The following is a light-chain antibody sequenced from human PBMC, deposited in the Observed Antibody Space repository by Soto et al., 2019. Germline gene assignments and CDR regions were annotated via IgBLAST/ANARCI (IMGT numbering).Light chain of an antibody. CDR1: QDINKY. V-gene: IGKV1-33*01. CDR3: QQYDNLPLS. J-gene: IGKJ4*01. Sequence: DTQMTQSPSSLSASVGERVTITCQASQDINKYLNWHQQKPGKAPNLLIYDASNLETGVPSRFSGSGSGTNFTFTISSLQPEDVATYYCQQYDNLPLSFGGGTKVEIK. CDR2: DAS.